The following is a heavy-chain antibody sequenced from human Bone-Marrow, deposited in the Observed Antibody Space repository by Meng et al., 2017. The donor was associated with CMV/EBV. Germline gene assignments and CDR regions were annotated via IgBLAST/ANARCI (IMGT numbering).Heavy chain of an antibody. CDR2: ISSSGSTI. J-gene: IGHJ4*02. V-gene: IGHV3-48*03. CDR1: GFTFSSYE. Sequence: GESLKISCAASGFTFSSYEMNWVRQAPGKGLEWVSYISSSGSTIYYADSVKGRFTISRDNAKNSLYLQMNSLRAEDTALYYCARGMSIAAPRFFVYWGQGALVTVSS. D-gene: IGHD6-6*01. CDR3: ARGMSIAAPRFFVY.